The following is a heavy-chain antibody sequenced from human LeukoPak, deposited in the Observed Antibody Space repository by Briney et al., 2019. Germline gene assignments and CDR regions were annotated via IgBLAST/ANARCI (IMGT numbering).Heavy chain of an antibody. J-gene: IGHJ1*01. CDR1: GGSISSSSYY. Sequence: SETLSLTCTVSGGSISSSSYYWGWIRQPPGKGLEWIGSIYYSGSTYYNPSLKSRVTISVDTSKNQFSLKLSSVTAADTAVYYCARDQGVGALGYFQHWGQGTLVTVSS. CDR2: IYYSGST. CDR3: ARDQGVGALGYFQH. V-gene: IGHV4-39*07. D-gene: IGHD1-26*01.